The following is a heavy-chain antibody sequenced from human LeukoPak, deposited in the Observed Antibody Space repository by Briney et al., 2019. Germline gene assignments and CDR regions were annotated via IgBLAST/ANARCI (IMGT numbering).Heavy chain of an antibody. CDR1: GFTFSDYY. D-gene: IGHD1-20*01. V-gene: IGHV3-11*04. CDR3: ARKRYNWNFNYYYYYMDV. Sequence: GGSLRLSCAASGFTFSDYYMSWIRQAPGKGLEWVSYISSSGSTIYYADSVKGRFTISRDNAKNSLYLQMNSLRAEDTAVYYCARKRYNWNFNYYYYYMDVWGKGTTVTVSS. J-gene: IGHJ6*03. CDR2: ISSSGSTI.